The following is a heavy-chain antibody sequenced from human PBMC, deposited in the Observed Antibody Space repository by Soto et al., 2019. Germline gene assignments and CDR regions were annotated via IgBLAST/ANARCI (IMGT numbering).Heavy chain of an antibody. CDR3: ARDPYDYTTRDNYYYGMDV. CDR1: GGSFSSYA. CDR2: IIPIFGTA. D-gene: IGHD4-4*01. V-gene: IGHV1-69*13. Sequence: SVKVSCKASGGSFSSYAISRVRQAPGQGLEWMGGIIPIFGTANYAQKFQGRVTITADESTSTAYMELSSLRSEDTAVYYCARDPYDYTTRDNYYYGMDVWGQGTTVTVS. J-gene: IGHJ6*02.